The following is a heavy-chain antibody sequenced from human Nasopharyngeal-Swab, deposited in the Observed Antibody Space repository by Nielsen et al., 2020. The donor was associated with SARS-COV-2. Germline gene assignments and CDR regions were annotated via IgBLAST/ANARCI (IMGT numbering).Heavy chain of an antibody. D-gene: IGHD2-15*01. Sequence: GGSLRLSCAASGFTFSSYAMHWVRQAPGKGLEWVAVISYDGSNKYYADSVKGRFTISRDNSKNTLYLQMNSLRAEDTAVYYCASMLLPRYGMDVWGQGTTVTVSS. CDR3: ASMLLPRYGMDV. CDR2: ISYDGSNK. CDR1: GFTFSSYA. J-gene: IGHJ6*02. V-gene: IGHV3-30*04.